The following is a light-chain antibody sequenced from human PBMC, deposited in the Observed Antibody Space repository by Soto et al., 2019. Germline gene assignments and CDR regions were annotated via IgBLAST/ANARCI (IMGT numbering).Light chain of an antibody. J-gene: IGKJ4*01. CDR3: KQSYTTPLT. CDR1: QDIAIY. Sequence: IQLTQSPSSLSASVGDRVTITCRASQDIAIYLAWYQQKPGKGHNLLIYAAYSLESGVQSRFSGSGSGTDFTLTIRSLQPEDFATYYCKQSYTTPLTFGGGTKVDIK. V-gene: IGKV1-39*01. CDR2: AAY.